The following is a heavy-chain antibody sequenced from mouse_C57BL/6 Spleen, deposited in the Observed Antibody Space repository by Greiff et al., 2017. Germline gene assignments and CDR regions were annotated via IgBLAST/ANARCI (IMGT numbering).Heavy chain of an antibody. J-gene: IGHJ4*01. CDR3: ARGDYYGNPHYYAMDY. D-gene: IGHD1-1*01. Sequence: QVQLQQPGAELVKPGASVKLSCKASGYTFTSYWMHWVKQRPGQGLEWIGMIHPNSGSTNYNEKFKSKATLTVDKSSSTAYMQLSSLTSEDSAVYYCARGDYYGNPHYYAMDYWGQGTSVTVSS. CDR2: IHPNSGST. V-gene: IGHV1-64*01. CDR1: GYTFTSYW.